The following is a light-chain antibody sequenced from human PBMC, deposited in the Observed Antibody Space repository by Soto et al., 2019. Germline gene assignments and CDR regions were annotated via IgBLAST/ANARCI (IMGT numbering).Light chain of an antibody. V-gene: IGKV1-39*01. CDR3: QQRYSTPYT. CDR2: AAS. CDR1: QTISSW. J-gene: IGKJ2*01. Sequence: DIQMPQSPSTLSGSVGDRVTITCRASQTISSWLAWYQQKPGKAPKLLIFAASSLQSGVPSRFSGSGSGTDFTLTISSLQVEEFATYYGQQRYSTPYTFGQGTKVDIK.